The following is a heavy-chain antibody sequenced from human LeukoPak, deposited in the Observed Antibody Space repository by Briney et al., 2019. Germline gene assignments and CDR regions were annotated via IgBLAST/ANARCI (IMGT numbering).Heavy chain of an antibody. CDR1: GYTFTSYG. Sequence: ASVKVSCKASGYTFTSYGISWVRQAPGQGLEWMGWISAYNGNTNYAQKLQGRVTMTTDTSTSTAYMELRSLRSDDTAVYYCARVLFKWRWLVPRGYYFDYWGQGTLVTVSS. CDR2: ISAYNGNT. D-gene: IGHD6-19*01. V-gene: IGHV1-18*01. J-gene: IGHJ4*02. CDR3: ARVLFKWRWLVPRGYYFDY.